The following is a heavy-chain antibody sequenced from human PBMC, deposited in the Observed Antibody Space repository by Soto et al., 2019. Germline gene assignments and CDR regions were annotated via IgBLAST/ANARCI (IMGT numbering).Heavy chain of an antibody. CDR1: GESLIGYF. J-gene: IGHJ6*01. V-gene: IGHV4-34*01. D-gene: IGHD3-3*01. CDR2: INHSGNT. Sequence: SETLSLTCAVYGESLIGYFWSWIRQAPGQGVEWIGEINHSGNTNYNPSLKSRVTMSVDTFKKQFSLKLSSVTAADTAVYYCARLGGNYDFWSGYHYYYALXVWGQGTAVXVSS. CDR3: ARLGGNYDFWSGYHYYYALXV.